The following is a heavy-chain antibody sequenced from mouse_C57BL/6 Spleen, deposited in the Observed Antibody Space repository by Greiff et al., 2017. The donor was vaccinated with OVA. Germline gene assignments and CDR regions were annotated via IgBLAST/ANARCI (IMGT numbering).Heavy chain of an antibody. CDR2: IDPSDSYT. CDR3: ARNSNYAMDY. CDR1: GYTFTSYW. J-gene: IGHJ4*01. V-gene: IGHV1-69*01. Sequence: VQLQQPGAELVMPGASVKLSCKASGYTFTSYWMHWVKPRPGQGLEWIGEIDPSDSYTNYNQKFKGKSTLTVDKSSSTAYMQLSSLTSEDSAVYYCARNSNYAMDYWGQGTSVTVSS. D-gene: IGHD2-5*01.